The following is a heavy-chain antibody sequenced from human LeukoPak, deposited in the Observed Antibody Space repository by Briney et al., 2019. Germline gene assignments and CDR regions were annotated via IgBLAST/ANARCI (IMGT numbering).Heavy chain of an antibody. CDR2: ISSSSSYI. CDR1: GFTFSSYS. J-gene: IGHJ4*02. V-gene: IGHV3-21*01. CDR3: ASHNTYYYGSGSGGY. D-gene: IGHD3-10*01. Sequence: AGGSLRLSCAASGFTFSSYSMTWVRQAPGKGLEWVSSISSSSSYIYYADSVKGRFTISRDNAKNSLYLQMNSLRAEDTAVYYCASHNTYYYGSGSGGYWGQGTLVTVSS.